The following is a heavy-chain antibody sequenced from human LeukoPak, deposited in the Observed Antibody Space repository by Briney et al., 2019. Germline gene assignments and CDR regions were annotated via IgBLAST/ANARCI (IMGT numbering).Heavy chain of an antibody. V-gene: IGHV3-23*01. CDR1: GCTFSSIA. J-gene: IGHJ4*02. CDR2: IRSNGETT. D-gene: IGHD1-1*01. CDR3: AKGQELDDGVFDS. Sequence: GWSLRLSCAASGCTFSSIAMTWVRQAPGKGLEWVSTIRSNGETTYNADSVKGRFTISRDNSKKTLYLQLNSLRVEDTAIYYCAKGQELDDGVFDSWGQGTLVTVSS.